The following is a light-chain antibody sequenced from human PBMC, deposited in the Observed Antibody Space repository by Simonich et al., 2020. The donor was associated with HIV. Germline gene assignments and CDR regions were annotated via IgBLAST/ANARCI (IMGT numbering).Light chain of an antibody. Sequence: DIVMTQSPLSLPVTPGEPASISCRSSQSLLHSNGYKYLDWYLQKPGQSPQLLIYLGSNRASGVPYRFSGSGSGTDFTLKISRVEAEDVGVYYCMQALQTPRYTFGQGTKLEIK. CDR3: MQALQTPRYT. CDR2: LGS. CDR1: QSLLHSNGYKY. V-gene: IGKV2-28*01. J-gene: IGKJ2*01.